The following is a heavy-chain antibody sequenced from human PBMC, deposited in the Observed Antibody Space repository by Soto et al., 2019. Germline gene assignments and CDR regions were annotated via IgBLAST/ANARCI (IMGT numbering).Heavy chain of an antibody. D-gene: IGHD5-12*01. V-gene: IGHV3-48*03. CDR3: ARPIDGYTPPGVYFDY. Sequence: PGGSLRLSCAASGFIFSDYEMNWVRQAPGKGLEWVSFIGKSGYPIYYTDSVKGRFTMSRDNAKYSLTLQMNSLRAEDTAVYYCARPIDGYTPPGVYFDYWGQGTLVTVSS. CDR2: IGKSGYPI. J-gene: IGHJ4*02. CDR1: GFIFSDYE.